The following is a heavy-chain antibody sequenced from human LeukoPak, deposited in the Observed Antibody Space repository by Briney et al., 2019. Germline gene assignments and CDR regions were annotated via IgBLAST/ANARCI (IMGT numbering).Heavy chain of an antibody. V-gene: IGHV3-74*01. Sequence: GGSLRLSCAASGFTFSSYWMHWVRQAPGKGLVGVSRINSDGSSTSYADSVKGRFTISRDNAKNTLYLQMNSLRAEDTAVYYCARDLFPLYYDFWSGPDYWGQGTLVTVSS. D-gene: IGHD3-3*01. J-gene: IGHJ4*02. CDR2: INSDGSST. CDR3: ARDLFPLYYDFWSGPDY. CDR1: GFTFSSYW.